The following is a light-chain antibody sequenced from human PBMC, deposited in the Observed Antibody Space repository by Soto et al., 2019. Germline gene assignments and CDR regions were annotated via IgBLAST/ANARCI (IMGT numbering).Light chain of an antibody. J-gene: IGKJ1*01. CDR3: LKYGSSPGWT. CDR2: AAS. V-gene: IGKV3-20*01. CDR1: QSVDSNF. Sequence: PGERVTLSCRARQSVDSNFLAWYQQKPGQAPRLLIYAASTRATGIPDRFSGSGSGTDFTLTIGRLDPEDFAVYYCLKYGSSPGWTFGPGTKVDI.